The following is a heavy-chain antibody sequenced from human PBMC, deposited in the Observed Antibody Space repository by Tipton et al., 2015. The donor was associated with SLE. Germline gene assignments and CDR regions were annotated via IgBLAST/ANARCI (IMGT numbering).Heavy chain of an antibody. J-gene: IGHJ4*02. CDR1: GYTFTGYY. V-gene: IGHV1-2*06. CDR3: ARDCESSGSYYVDY. D-gene: IGHD1-26*01. CDR2: INPNSGGT. Sequence: QLVQSGAEVKKPGASVKVSCKASGYTFTGYYMHWVRQAPGQGLEWMGRINPNSGGTNYAQKFQGRVTMTRDTSISTADMELSRLRSDDTTVYYCARDCESSGSYYVDYWGQGTLVTVSS.